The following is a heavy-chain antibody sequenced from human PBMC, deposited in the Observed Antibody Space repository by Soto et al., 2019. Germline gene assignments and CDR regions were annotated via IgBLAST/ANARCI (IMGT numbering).Heavy chain of an antibody. Sequence: ASVKVSCKVSGYTLTELSIHWVRQAPGEGLEWMGGLDLKNGETIYAQNFQGRVTMTRDTSTSTVYMELSSLRSEDTAVYYCASDPEGVSGIAYGMDVWGQGTTVTVSS. CDR1: GYTLTELS. J-gene: IGHJ6*02. CDR3: ASDPEGVSGIAYGMDV. V-gene: IGHV1-24*01. D-gene: IGHD6-13*01. CDR2: LDLKNGET.